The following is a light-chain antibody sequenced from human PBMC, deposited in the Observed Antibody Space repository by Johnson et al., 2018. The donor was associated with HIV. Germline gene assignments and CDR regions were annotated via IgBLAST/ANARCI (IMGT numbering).Light chain of an antibody. CDR3: GTWDSSLSAVV. CDR2: DNN. Sequence: QSVLTQPPSVSAAPGQKVTISCSGSSSNIGRNYVSWYQQLPGTAPKLLIFDNNKRPSGIPDRFSASKSGTSATLGITGLQTGDEADYYCGTWDSSLSAVVFRTGTKVTVL. CDR1: SSNIGRNY. V-gene: IGLV1-51*01. J-gene: IGLJ1*01.